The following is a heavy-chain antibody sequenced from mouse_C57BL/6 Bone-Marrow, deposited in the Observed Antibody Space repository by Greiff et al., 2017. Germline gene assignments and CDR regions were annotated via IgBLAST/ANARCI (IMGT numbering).Heavy chain of an antibody. D-gene: IGHD1-1*02. J-gene: IGHJ3*01. Sequence: VQLQQSGAELVRPGTSVKMSCKASGYTFTNYWIGWAKQRPGHGLEWIGDIYPGGGYTNYNEQFKGKATLTADKSSSTAYMQFSSLTSEDSAIYYCARSSYYGTPFAYWGQGTLVTVSA. CDR2: IYPGGGYT. V-gene: IGHV1-63*01. CDR3: ARSSYYGTPFAY. CDR1: GYTFTNYW.